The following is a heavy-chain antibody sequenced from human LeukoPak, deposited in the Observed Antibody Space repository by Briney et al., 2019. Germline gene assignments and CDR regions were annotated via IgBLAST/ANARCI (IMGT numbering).Heavy chain of an antibody. V-gene: IGHV1-2*06. CDR2: INPNSGGT. D-gene: IGHD3-10*01. Sequence: ASVKVSCKASGYTFTGYYMHWVRQAPGQGLEWMGRINPNSGGTNYAQKFQGRVTMTRDTSISTAYMELSRLRSDDTAVYYCARGYYGSGSYYVLDYWGREPWSPSPQ. CDR3: ARGYYGSGSYYVLDY. CDR1: GYTFTGYY. J-gene: IGHJ4*02.